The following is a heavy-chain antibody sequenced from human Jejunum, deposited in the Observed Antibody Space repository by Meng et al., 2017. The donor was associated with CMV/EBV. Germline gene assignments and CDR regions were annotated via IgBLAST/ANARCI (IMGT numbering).Heavy chain of an antibody. CDR2: MKEDGSEI. CDR1: GFTFGSYW. CDR3: ARGEYELLFGAFDV. D-gene: IGHD3-10*01. V-gene: IGHV3-7*01. Sequence: GFTFGSYWMAWVRQATGKGLEWVASMKEDGSEIHYLDSVKGRFTISRDNAKNSLYLQMNTLRVEDTALYYCARGEYELLFGAFDVWGQGTMVTVSS. J-gene: IGHJ3*01.